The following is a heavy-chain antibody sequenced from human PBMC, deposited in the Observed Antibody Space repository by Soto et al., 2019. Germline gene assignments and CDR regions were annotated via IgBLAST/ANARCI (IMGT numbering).Heavy chain of an antibody. CDR2: IYYSGST. Sequence: PSETLSLTCTVSGGSISSYYWSWIRQPPGKGLEWIGYIYYSGSTNYNPSLKSRVTISVDTSKNQFSLKLSSVTAADTAVYYCARAVYGSGTEGWFDPWGQGTLVTVSS. J-gene: IGHJ5*02. V-gene: IGHV4-59*01. D-gene: IGHD3-10*01. CDR1: GGSISSYY. CDR3: ARAVYGSGTEGWFDP.